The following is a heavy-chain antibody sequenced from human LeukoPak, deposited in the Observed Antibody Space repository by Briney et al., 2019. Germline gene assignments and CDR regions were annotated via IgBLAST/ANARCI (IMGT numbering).Heavy chain of an antibody. CDR1: GFTFDDYG. Sequence: GGSLRLSCAASGFTFDDYGMSWVRQAPGKGLEWVSGINWNGGSTGYADSVKGRFTISRDNAKNSLYLQMNSLRAEDTALYYCAKGVRITMVRGAFDIWGQGTMVTVSS. V-gene: IGHV3-20*04. CDR3: AKGVRITMVRGAFDI. D-gene: IGHD3-10*01. J-gene: IGHJ3*02. CDR2: INWNGGST.